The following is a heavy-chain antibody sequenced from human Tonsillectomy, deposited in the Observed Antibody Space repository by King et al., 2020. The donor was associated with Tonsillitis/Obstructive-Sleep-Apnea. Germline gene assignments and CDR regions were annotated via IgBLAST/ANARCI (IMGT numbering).Heavy chain of an antibody. CDR1: GFNFNEYA. Sequence: VQLVESGGGLVQPGRSLRLSCAASGFNFNEYAMHWVRQVPGKGLEWVSGISRNSGSIGYVDSVKGRFIISRDNAKNSLYLQMNSLRAEDTAFYFCAKDTRGWVSSPNWFDTGGQGTLVTGSS. D-gene: IGHD6-13*01. J-gene: IGHJ5*02. CDR3: AKDTRGWVSSPNWFDT. CDR2: ISRNSGSI. V-gene: IGHV3-9*01.